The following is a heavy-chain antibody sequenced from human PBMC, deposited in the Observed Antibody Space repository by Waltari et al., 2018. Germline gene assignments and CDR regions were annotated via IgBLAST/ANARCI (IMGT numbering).Heavy chain of an antibody. CDR3: AGLYSGYDYVLDY. D-gene: IGHD5-12*01. CDR2: IRFDGINK. J-gene: IGHJ4*02. CDR1: GFTFSSYG. V-gene: IGHV3-30*02. Sequence: QVQLVESGGGVVQPGGSLRLACAASGFTFSSYGMHWVRQAPGKGLELVAFIRFDGINKDYADSVKGRFTISRDNSNNTLYLQMNSLRSEDTAVYYCAGLYSGYDYVLDYWGQGTLVTVSS.